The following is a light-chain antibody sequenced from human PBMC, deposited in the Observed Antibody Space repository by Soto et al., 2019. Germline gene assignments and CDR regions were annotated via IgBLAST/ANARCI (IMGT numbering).Light chain of an antibody. CDR1: QSTISY. CDR3: QKCYSTLQKT. Sequence: DIQMTQSPSSLAASVGDRVTITCRARQSTISYLNWYQQKPGKAPKLLIYAASRLQSGVPSRFSGSGSGTDFTLTISSLQPEDFATYYCQKCYSTLQKTFGQGTKVEIK. CDR2: AAS. V-gene: IGKV1-39*01. J-gene: IGKJ1*01.